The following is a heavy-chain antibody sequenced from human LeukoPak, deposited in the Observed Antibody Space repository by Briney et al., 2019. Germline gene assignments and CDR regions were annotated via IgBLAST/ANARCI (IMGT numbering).Heavy chain of an antibody. D-gene: IGHD1-26*01. V-gene: IGHV4-59*12. CDR3: ARTGGSFYFYYYMDV. J-gene: IGHJ6*03. CDR2: IYYSGST. Sequence: SETLSLTCTVSGGSISSYYWSWIRQPPGKGLEWIGYIYYSGSTNYNPSLKSRVTISVDTSKNQFSLKLSSVTAADTAVYYCARTGGSFYFYYYMDVWGKGTTVTVSS. CDR1: GGSISSYY.